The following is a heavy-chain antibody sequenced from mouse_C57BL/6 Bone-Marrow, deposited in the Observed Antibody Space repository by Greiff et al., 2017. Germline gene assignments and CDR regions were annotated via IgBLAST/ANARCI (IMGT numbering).Heavy chain of an antibody. D-gene: IGHD1-1*01. CDR1: GFSLTSYA. CDR3: ARPSLYYCGNSPVAY. V-gene: IGHV2-9-1*01. CDR2: IWTGGGT. Sequence: QVQLQQSGPGLVAPSQSLSITCTVSGFSLTSYAISWVRQPPGKGLEWLGVIWTGGGTHYTSAPKSRLSLSTDNSNGQVFLKMNSLQTDDTARYYCARPSLYYCGNSPVAYWGQGTLVTVSA. J-gene: IGHJ3*01.